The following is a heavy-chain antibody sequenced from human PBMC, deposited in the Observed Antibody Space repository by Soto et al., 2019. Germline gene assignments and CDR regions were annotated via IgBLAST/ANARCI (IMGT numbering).Heavy chain of an antibody. Sequence: QVQLVQSGAEVKKPGASVKVSCKASGYTFTSYGISWVRQAPGQGLEWLGWISAYNGNTNYAQKLQGRVTMTKDTATSTAYMELRSLRYDDTAEYYCARVACDFWSGVDHWGQGTLVTVSS. J-gene: IGHJ5*02. D-gene: IGHD3-3*01. CDR2: ISAYNGNT. CDR3: ARVACDFWSGVDH. V-gene: IGHV1-18*01. CDR1: GYTFTSYG.